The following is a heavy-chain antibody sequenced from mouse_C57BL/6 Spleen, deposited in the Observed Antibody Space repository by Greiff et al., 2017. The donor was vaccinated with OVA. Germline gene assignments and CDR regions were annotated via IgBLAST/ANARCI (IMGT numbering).Heavy chain of an antibody. V-gene: IGHV1-9*01. CDR3: ARDDGYYRYFDV. J-gene: IGHJ1*03. CDR2: ILPGSGST. D-gene: IGHD2-3*01. CDR1: GYTFTGYW. Sequence: VKLVESGAELMKPGASVKLSCKATGYTFTGYWIEWVKQRPGHGLEWIGEILPGSGSTNYNAKFKGKATFTADTSSNTAYMQLSSLTTEDTAIYYCARDDGYYRYFDVWGTGTTVTVSS.